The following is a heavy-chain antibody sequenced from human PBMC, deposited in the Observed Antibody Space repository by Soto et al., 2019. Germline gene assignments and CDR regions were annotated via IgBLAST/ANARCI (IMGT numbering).Heavy chain of an antibody. CDR1: GGSISSYY. CDR3: ARDREVEVPGSDGNSHYYYMDL. Sequence: AETLSLTCTVSGGSISSYYWSWIRQPPGKGLKWIGDVYHSGSINYNPSLTSRLTISVDKSKNQFSLRLSAVTAADTAVYYCARDREVEVPGSDGNSHYYYMDLWGRGTTVTVSS. V-gene: IGHV4-59*08. J-gene: IGHJ6*03. D-gene: IGHD6-19*01. CDR2: VYHSGSI.